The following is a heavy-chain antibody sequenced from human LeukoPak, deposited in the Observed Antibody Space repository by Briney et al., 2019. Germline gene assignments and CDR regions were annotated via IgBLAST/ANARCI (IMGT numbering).Heavy chain of an antibody. D-gene: IGHD6-13*01. CDR1: GFTFSSYW. CDR2: INSDGSST. CDR3: ARVASSTRRGVEGYYMDV. V-gene: IGHV3-74*01. J-gene: IGHJ6*03. Sequence: PGGSLRLSCAASGFTFSSYWMHWVRHAPGKGLVWVSRINSDGSSTSYADSVKGRFTISRDNAKNSLYLQMNSLRAEDTAVYYCARVASSTRRGVEGYYMDVWGKGTTVTISS.